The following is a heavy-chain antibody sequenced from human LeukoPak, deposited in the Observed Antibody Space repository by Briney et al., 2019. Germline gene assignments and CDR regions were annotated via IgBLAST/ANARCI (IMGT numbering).Heavy chain of an antibody. J-gene: IGHJ4*01. Sequence: GGSLRLSCAASGFTFSNYAMTWVRQAPGKGLEWVSAIDRIGEGTYYADSVKGRFTISRDNSQNIVHLQMNSLRAEDTAIYSCVKEGEPASARAEHWGQGTLVTVSS. CDR2: IDRIGEGT. D-gene: IGHD6-13*01. CDR1: GFTFSNYA. V-gene: IGHV3-23*01. CDR3: VKEGEPASARAEH.